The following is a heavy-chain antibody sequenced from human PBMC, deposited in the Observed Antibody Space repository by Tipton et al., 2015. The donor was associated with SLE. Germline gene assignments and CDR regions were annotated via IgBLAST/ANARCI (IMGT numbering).Heavy chain of an antibody. V-gene: IGHV3-53*03. CDR1: GGSISSGSYY. J-gene: IGHJ3*02. CDR2: ISWNSGSI. Sequence: GSLRLSCTVSGGSISSGSYYWSWIRQPAGKGLEWVSGISWNSGSIGYADSVKGRFTISRDNSKNTLYLQMNSLRAEDTAVYYCARGRLGSGYSAAFDIWGQGTMVTVSS. D-gene: IGHD3-22*01. CDR3: ARGRLGSGYSAAFDI.